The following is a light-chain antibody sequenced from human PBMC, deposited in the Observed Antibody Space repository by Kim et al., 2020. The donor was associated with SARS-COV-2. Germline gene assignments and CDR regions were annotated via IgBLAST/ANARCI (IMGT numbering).Light chain of an antibody. CDR2: EVS. Sequence: GQSVTISCTAASSDVGGYNYVSWYQHHPGKAPKLMIYEVSRRPSGVPDRFSGSKSGNTASLTVSGLQAEDEADYYCSSYAGSNTVVFGTGTKVTVL. V-gene: IGLV2-8*01. CDR3: SSYAGSNTVV. J-gene: IGLJ1*01. CDR1: SSDVGGYNY.